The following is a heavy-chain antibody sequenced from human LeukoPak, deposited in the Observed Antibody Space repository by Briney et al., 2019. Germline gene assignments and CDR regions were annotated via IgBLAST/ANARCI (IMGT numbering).Heavy chain of an antibody. CDR3: AKSSYYDSSGYYREYYFDQ. Sequence: GGSLRLSCAASGFTFDDYAMHWVRQAPGRGLEWVSSISGSGGSTYYADSVKGRVTVSRDNSKSTLYLQMNSLRAEDTAVYYCAKSSYYDSSGYYREYYFDQWGQGTLVTVSS. J-gene: IGHJ4*02. V-gene: IGHV3-23*01. CDR1: GFTFDDYA. CDR2: ISGSGGST. D-gene: IGHD3-22*01.